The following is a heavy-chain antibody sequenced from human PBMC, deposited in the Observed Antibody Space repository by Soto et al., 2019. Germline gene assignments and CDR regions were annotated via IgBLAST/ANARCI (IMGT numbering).Heavy chain of an antibody. J-gene: IGHJ5*02. Sequence: DTLSLTCTVSGGSIHSYYWSWIRQSPGRGLEWIGYTFYSGSTKYNPSLKSRVIISIDTSKNQFSLKLNAVTAADTAVYDCARGQYWFDPWGQATLVTVYS. CDR3: ARGQYWFDP. V-gene: IGHV4-59*01. CDR1: GGSIHSYY. CDR2: TFYSGST.